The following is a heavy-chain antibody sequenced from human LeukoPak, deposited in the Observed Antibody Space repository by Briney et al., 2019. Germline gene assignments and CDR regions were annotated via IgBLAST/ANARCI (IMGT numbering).Heavy chain of an antibody. V-gene: IGHV4-39*07. Sequence: KSSETLSLTCTVSGGSISSSSYYWGWIRQPPGKGLEWIGSIYYSGSTNYNPSLKSRVTISVDTSKNQFSLKLSSVTAADTAVYYCATGYSSSTPVAGPFDYWGQGTLVTVSS. CDR1: GGSISSSSYY. CDR3: ATGYSSSTPVAGPFDY. D-gene: IGHD6-13*01. CDR2: IYYSGST. J-gene: IGHJ4*02.